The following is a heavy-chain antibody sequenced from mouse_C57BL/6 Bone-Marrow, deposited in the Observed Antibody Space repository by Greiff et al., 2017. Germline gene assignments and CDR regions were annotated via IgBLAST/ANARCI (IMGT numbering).Heavy chain of an antibody. CDR3: ARMGYYGSIPYFAY. CDR2: IWTGGGT. V-gene: IGHV2-9-1*01. D-gene: IGHD1-1*01. Sequence: VQLQQSGPGLVAPSQSLSITCTVSGFSLTSYAISWVRQPPGKGLEWLGVIWTGGGTNYNSALKSRLSISKDNSKSQVFLTMNSLQTDDTARYYCARMGYYGSIPYFAYWGQGTTLTVSS. J-gene: IGHJ2*01. CDR1: GFSLTSYA.